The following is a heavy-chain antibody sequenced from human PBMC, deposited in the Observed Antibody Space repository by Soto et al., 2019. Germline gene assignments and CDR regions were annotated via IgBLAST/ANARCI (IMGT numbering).Heavy chain of an antibody. CDR1: GFTLSSYG. CDR2: LSASGSGS. Sequence: GGSLRLSWAVSGFTLSSYGIHWVRRAPGKGLEWVSTLSASGSGSYYAESVKGRFTVSRDNSKNTMYLQMNSLRDEDTAVYYCAKNSYGDSWNFGLDVWGQGTTVTVSS. CDR3: AKNSYGDSWNFGLDV. D-gene: IGHD4-17*01. V-gene: IGHV3-23*01. J-gene: IGHJ6*02.